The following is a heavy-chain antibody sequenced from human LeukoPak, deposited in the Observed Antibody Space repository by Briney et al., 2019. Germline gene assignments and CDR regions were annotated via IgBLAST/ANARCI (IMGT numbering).Heavy chain of an antibody. CDR2: INHSGST. Sequence: PSETLSLTCAVYGGSFSGYYWSWIRQPPGKGLEWIGEINHSGSTNYNPSLKSRVTISVDTSKNQFSLKLSSVTAADTAVYYCARAPNDGPFDYWGQGTLVTVSS. J-gene: IGHJ4*02. CDR1: GGSFSGYY. V-gene: IGHV4-34*01. CDR3: ARAPNDGPFDY.